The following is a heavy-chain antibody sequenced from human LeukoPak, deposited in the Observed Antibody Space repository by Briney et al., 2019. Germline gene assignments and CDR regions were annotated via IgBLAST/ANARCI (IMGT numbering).Heavy chain of an antibody. D-gene: IGHD6-13*01. CDR1: GYTFTGYY. CDR2: INPNSGGT. J-gene: IGHJ4*02. CDR3: ARDLAAAGTSAIDY. Sequence: GASVQVPFKASGYTFTGYYMHWARPAPGQGLEWMGWINPNSGGTNYAQKFQGRVTMTRDTSISTAYMELSRLRSDDTAVYYCARDLAAAGTSAIDYWGQGTLVTVSS. V-gene: IGHV1-2*02.